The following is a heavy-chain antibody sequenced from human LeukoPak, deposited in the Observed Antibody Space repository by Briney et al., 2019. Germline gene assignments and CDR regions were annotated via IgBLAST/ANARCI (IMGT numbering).Heavy chain of an antibody. Sequence: GGSLRLSCAASDITFSSDSMHWVRQAPGRGLEWISRIKSDGSSTDYADSVKGRFIISRDNAKSMLYLYMNSLRVEDTAVYYCAREGVSSWWDNWLDPWGQGTLVTVSS. CDR1: DITFSSDS. V-gene: IGHV3-74*01. CDR3: AREGVSSWWDNWLDP. J-gene: IGHJ5*02. CDR2: IKSDGSST. D-gene: IGHD6-13*01.